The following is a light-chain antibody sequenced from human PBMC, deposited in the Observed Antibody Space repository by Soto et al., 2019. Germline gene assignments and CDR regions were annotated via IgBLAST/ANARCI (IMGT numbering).Light chain of an antibody. V-gene: IGLV1-40*01. CDR2: GNT. CDR1: SSNIGAGFD. J-gene: IGLJ3*02. Sequence: QSVLTQPPSVSGAPGQRVTISYTGSSSNIGAGFDVHWYQQLPGTAPKLLIYGNTNRPSGVPDRFSGSRSVTSASLAITGLQAEEEADYYCQSYDSSLSGWVFGGGTKVTVL. CDR3: QSYDSSLSGWV.